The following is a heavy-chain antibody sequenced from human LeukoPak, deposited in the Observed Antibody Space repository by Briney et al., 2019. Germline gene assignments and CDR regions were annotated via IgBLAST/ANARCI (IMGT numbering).Heavy chain of an antibody. CDR1: GFTFTNAW. D-gene: IGHD3-22*01. Sequence: GGSLRLSCAASGFTFTNAWMSWVRQAPGKGLEWVGRIKRKTDGGTTEYAAPVKGRFTISRGDSKNTVYLQMNSLKTEDTAVYYCTTYSSVYYHSDYWGQGTLVTVSS. CDR2: IKRKTDGGTT. CDR3: TTYSSVYYHSDY. V-gene: IGHV3-15*01. J-gene: IGHJ4*02.